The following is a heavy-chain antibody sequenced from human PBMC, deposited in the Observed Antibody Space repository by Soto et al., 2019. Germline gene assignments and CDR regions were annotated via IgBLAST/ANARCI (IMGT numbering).Heavy chain of an antibody. Sequence: GASVKVSCKASGGTFSSYAISWVRQAPGQGLEWMGGIIPIFGTANYAQKFQGRVTITADESTSTAYMELSSLRSEDTAVYYCARDLGYSDALPHFDYWGQGTLVTVSS. CDR2: IIPIFGTA. V-gene: IGHV1-69*13. J-gene: IGHJ4*02. CDR3: ARDLGYSDALPHFDY. CDR1: GGTFSSYA. D-gene: IGHD5-18*01.